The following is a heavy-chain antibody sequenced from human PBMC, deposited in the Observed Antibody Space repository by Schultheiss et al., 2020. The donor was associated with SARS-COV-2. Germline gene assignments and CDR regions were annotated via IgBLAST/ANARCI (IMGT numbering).Heavy chain of an antibody. Sequence: SETLSLTCAVYGGSFSGYYWSWIRQPPGKGLEWIGEINHSGSTNYNPSLKSRVTISVDTSKNQFSLKLSSVTAADTAVYYCARGGVYDFWSGYLDYYYYMDVWGKGTTVTVSS. CDR1: GGSFSGYY. CDR2: INHSGST. D-gene: IGHD3-3*01. V-gene: IGHV4-34*01. CDR3: ARGGVYDFWSGYLDYYYYMDV. J-gene: IGHJ6*03.